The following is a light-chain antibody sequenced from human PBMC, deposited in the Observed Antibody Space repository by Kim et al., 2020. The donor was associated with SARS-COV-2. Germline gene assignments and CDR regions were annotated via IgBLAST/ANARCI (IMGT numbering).Light chain of an antibody. CDR1: QSVGTY. J-gene: IGKJ5*01. CDR3: QHRSNWPIT. Sequence: EIVLTQSPATLSLSPGERATLSCRASQSVGTYLAWYQQKPGQAPRLLMYDASNRATGIPARFSGSGSGTDFTLNISSLEPEDFAVYYCQHRSNWPITFGQETRLKIK. V-gene: IGKV3-11*01. CDR2: DAS.